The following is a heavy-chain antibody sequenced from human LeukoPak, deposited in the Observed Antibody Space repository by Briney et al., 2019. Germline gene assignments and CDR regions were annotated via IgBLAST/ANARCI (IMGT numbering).Heavy chain of an antibody. CDR2: IIPIFGTA. D-gene: IGHD1-26*01. Sequence: GASVKVSCKASGGTFSSYAISWVRQAPGQGLEWMGGIIPIFGTANYAQKFQGRVTITADESTSTAYMELSSLRSEDTAVYYCARDRRWYSGSYVHWFDPWGQGTLVTVSS. J-gene: IGHJ5*02. V-gene: IGHV1-69*13. CDR1: GGTFSSYA. CDR3: ARDRRWYSGSYVHWFDP.